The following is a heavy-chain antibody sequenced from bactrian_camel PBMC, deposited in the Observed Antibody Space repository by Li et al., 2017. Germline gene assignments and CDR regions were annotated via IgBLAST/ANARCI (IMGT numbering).Heavy chain of an antibody. V-gene: IGHV3S40*01. CDR1: GFAYCTYN. CDR2: ISSSGGNT. D-gene: IGHD1*01. J-gene: IGHJ4*01. CDR3: ESGRAISGRLE. Sequence: VQLVESGGGSVQPGGSLRLSCVASGFAYCTYNMNWLRQAPGKSLEWVAFISSSGGNTNYADSVKGRFTVPRDNAKNAMYLQLDSLETEDTAMYYCESGRAISGRLERGQGTQVTVS.